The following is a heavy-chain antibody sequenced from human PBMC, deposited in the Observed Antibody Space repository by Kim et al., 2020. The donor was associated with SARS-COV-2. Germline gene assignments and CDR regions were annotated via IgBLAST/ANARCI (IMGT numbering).Heavy chain of an antibody. J-gene: IGHJ6*02. Sequence: GGSLRLSCAASGFTFSSYAMHWVRQSPGKGLEWVAVISYDGSNKYYADSMKGRFTISRDNSKNTLYLQMNSLRTEDTAIYYCARDKSAYYYGMDVWGQGT. CDR3: ARDKSAYYYGMDV. CDR1: GFTFSSYA. V-gene: IGHV3-30-3*01. CDR2: ISYDGSNK.